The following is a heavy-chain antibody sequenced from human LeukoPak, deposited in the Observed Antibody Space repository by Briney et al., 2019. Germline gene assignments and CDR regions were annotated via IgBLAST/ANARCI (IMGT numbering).Heavy chain of an antibody. Sequence: GGSLRLSCAASGFTFSSYGMHWVRQAPGKGLEWGAAISYDGSDKYYADSVKGRFTISKDNSKNTLSLQMNSVRAEDTAVFFCAKDLRYCSGTSCYDASGMDVWGQGTTVTVSS. V-gene: IGHV3-30*18. CDR1: GFTFSSYG. CDR3: AKDLRYCSGTSCYDASGMDV. J-gene: IGHJ6*02. CDR2: ISYDGSDK. D-gene: IGHD2-2*01.